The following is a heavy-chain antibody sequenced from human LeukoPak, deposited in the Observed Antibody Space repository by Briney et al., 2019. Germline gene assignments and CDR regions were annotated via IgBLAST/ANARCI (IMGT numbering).Heavy chain of an antibody. CDR1: GGTFSSYA. J-gene: IGHJ6*03. CDR3: ASSKGITMIVATHYYYMDV. V-gene: IGHV1-69*05. CDR2: IIPIFGTA. Sequence: GSSVKVSCKASGGTFSSYATSWVRQAPGRGLEWMGGIIPIFGTANYAQKFQGRVTITTDESTSTAYMELSSLRSEDTAVYYCASSKGITMIVATHYYYMDVWGKGTTVTVSS. D-gene: IGHD3-22*01.